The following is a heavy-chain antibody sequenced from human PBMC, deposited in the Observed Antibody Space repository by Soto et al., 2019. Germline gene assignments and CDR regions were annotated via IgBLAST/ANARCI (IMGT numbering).Heavy chain of an antibody. Sequence: EVQLLESGGGSVQSGVTLRLSCAVSGLSLGSYAMSWVRQAPGRGLEWVSGISGSGGDTHYADSVKGRFTISRDNSKNTLYMQINSLRAADTAGYYCAKVGAGVSLGGVIAIPVGGYLDYWGQGTLVTVSS. CDR1: GLSLGSYA. CDR3: AKVGAGVSLGGVIAIPVGGYLDY. V-gene: IGHV3-23*01. J-gene: IGHJ4*02. CDR2: ISGSGGDT. D-gene: IGHD3-16*02.